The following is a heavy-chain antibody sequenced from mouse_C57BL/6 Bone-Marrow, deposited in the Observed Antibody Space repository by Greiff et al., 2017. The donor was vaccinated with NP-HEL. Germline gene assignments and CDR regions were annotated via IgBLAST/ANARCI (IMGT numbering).Heavy chain of an antibody. CDR1: GYTFTSYW. CDR3: ARYYYGSRGWYFDV. CDR2: IDPNSGGT. V-gene: IGHV1-72*01. J-gene: IGHJ1*03. Sequence: VQLQQPGADLVKPGASVKLSCKASGYTFTSYWMHWVKQRPGRGLEWIGRIDPNSGGTKFNAKFKTKATLTVDKPSSTAYMQLSSLTSEDSAVYYCARYYYGSRGWYFDVWGTGTTVTVPS. D-gene: IGHD1-1*01.